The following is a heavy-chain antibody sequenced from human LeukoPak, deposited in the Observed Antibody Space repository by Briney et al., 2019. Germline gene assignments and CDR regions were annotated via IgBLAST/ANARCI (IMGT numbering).Heavy chain of an antibody. CDR1: ALTFSSYA. V-gene: IGHV3-23*01. J-gene: IGHJ4*02. CDR3: AKATSSSWYQSPDY. CDR2: ISGSGGTT. Sequence: PGGSLRLSCAASALTFSSYAMIWVRQAPEKGLEWVSGISGSGGTTHYADSVKGRFTIFRDNSKNTLYLQMNSLRAEDTALYYCAKATSSSWYQSPDYWGQGTLVTVSS. D-gene: IGHD6-13*01.